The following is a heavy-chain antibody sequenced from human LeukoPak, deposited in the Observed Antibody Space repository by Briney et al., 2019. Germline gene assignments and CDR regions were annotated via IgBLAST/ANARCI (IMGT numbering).Heavy chain of an antibody. V-gene: IGHV3-30-3*01. CDR1: GFTFSSYA. CDR3: ARGWAAAEGSFDY. D-gene: IGHD6-13*01. J-gene: IGHJ4*02. CDR2: ISYDGSNK. Sequence: GGSLRLSCAASGFTFSSYAMHWVRQAPGKGPEWVAVISYDGSNKYYADSVKGRFTISRDNSKNTLYLQMNSLRAEDTAVYYCARGWAAAEGSFDYWGQGTLVTVSS.